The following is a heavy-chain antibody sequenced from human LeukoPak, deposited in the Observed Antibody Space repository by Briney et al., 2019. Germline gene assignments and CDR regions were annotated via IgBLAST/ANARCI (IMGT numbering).Heavy chain of an antibody. CDR3: ASALPAGFRAIDS. CDR1: GFTFSDHY. D-gene: IGHD2-2*01. CDR2: SRNKANSYST. Sequence: GGSLRLSCAVSGFTFSDHYMNWVRQAPGKGLEWVGRSRNKANSYSTEYAASVKGRFTISRDDSKTSLYLQMNSLKTEDTAVNYCASALPAGFRAIDSWGQGTLVSVSS. V-gene: IGHV3-72*01. J-gene: IGHJ4*02.